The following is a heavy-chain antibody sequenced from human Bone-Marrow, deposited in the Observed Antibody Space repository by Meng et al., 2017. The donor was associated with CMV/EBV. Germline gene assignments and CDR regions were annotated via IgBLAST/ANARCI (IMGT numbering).Heavy chain of an antibody. CDR3: ARSYSSSSGGDY. Sequence: MDFCKGSGYSFTSYWIGWVRQMPGKGLEWMGIIYPGDSDTRYSPSFQGQVTISADKSISTAYLQWSSLKASDTAMYYCARSYSSSSGGDYWGQGTLVTVSS. CDR2: IYPGDSDT. CDR1: GYSFTSYW. J-gene: IGHJ4*02. V-gene: IGHV5-51*01. D-gene: IGHD6-6*01.